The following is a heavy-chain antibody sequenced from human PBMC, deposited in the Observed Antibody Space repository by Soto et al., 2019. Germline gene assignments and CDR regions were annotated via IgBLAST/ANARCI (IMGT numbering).Heavy chain of an antibody. CDR3: ARGQRYYYDSSGYFNY. D-gene: IGHD3-22*01. J-gene: IGHJ4*02. CDR2: INPNSGGT. Sequence: ASVKVSCKASGYTFTGYYMHWVRQAPGQGLEWMGWINPNSGGTNYAQKFQGWVTMTRDTSISTAYMELSRLRSDDTAVYYCARGQRYYYDSSGYFNYWGQGTLVTVSS. V-gene: IGHV1-2*04. CDR1: GYTFTGYY.